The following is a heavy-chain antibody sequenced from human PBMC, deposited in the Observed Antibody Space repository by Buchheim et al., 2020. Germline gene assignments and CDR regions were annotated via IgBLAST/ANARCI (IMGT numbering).Heavy chain of an antibody. CDR3: AEINWNSGGP. Sequence: EVQLVESGGALVQPGGSLRLSCVASGFTFSRYWMSWVRQAPGKGLEWVANIKGDGSDEHFADSVKGRFTISRDNAKNSLYLKMNSLRVEDTAVYYCAEINWNSGGPWGQGTL. D-gene: IGHD1-20*01. J-gene: IGHJ5*02. V-gene: IGHV3-7*01. CDR2: IKGDGSDE. CDR1: GFTFSRYW.